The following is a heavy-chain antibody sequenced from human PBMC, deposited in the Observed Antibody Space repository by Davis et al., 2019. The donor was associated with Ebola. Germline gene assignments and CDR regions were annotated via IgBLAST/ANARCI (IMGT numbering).Heavy chain of an antibody. CDR1: GFTYDPYA. CDR3: TKDWGQTSAAILW. Sequence: GESLKISCAASGFTYDPYAMHWVRQRPGKGPEWVSGVLWNSGDIGYADSVKGRFTISRDSAKKSLYLEMNSLSAEDTALYYCTKDWGQTSAAILWWGQGTLVTVSS. J-gene: IGHJ4*02. V-gene: IGHV3-9*01. CDR2: VLWNSGDI. D-gene: IGHD2-2*02.